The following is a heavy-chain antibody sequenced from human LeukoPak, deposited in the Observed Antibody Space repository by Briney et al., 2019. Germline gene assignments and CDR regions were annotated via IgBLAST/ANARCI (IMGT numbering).Heavy chain of an antibody. D-gene: IGHD3-22*01. V-gene: IGHV1-3*01. J-gene: IGHJ4*02. CDR3: ARLYYYDSSGWIDFDY. CDR2: INAGNGNT. CDR1: GYTFTIYA. Sequence: ASVKVSCKASGYTFTIYAMHWVRQAPGQRLEWMGWINAGNGNTKYSQKFQGRVTITRDTSASTAYMELRSLRSDDTAVYYCARLYYYDSSGWIDFDYWGQGTLVTVSS.